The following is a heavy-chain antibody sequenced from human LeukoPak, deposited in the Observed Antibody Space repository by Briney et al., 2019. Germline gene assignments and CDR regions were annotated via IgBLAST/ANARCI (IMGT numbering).Heavy chain of an antibody. J-gene: IGHJ5*02. CDR2: IYYSGST. CDR1: GGSISSYY. V-gene: IGHV4-59*01. D-gene: IGHD2-8*01. Sequence: SETLSLTCTVSGGSISSYYWSWIRQPPGKGLEWIGYIYYSGSTNYNPSLKSRVTISVDTSKNQFSLKLSSVTAADTAVYYCARDIGYCTNGVCYPFDPWGQGTLVTVSS. CDR3: ARDIGYCTNGVCYPFDP.